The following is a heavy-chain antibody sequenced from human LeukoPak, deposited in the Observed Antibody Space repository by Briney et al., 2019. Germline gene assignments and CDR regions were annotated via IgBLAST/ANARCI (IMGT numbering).Heavy chain of an antibody. Sequence: SGPTLVKPTQTLTLTCTFSGFSLSSSGVGVGWIRQPPGKALEWLALNYWDDGKRYSPSLNSRLTITKDTSKNQVVLTMINMDPVDTATYYCAHSLYYYGSGSYYAFEYWGREPWSPSPQ. CDR1: GFSLSSSGVG. J-gene: IGHJ4*02. CDR2: NYWDDGK. CDR3: AHSLYYYGSGSYYAFEY. D-gene: IGHD3-10*01. V-gene: IGHV2-5*02.